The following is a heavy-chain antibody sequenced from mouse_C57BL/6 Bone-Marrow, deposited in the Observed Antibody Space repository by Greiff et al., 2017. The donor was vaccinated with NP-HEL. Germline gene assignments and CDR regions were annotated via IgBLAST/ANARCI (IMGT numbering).Heavy chain of an antibody. V-gene: IGHV1-18*01. D-gene: IGHD2-1*01. CDR3: AISMVYYGNYDAMDY. J-gene: IGHJ4*01. Sequence: EVMLVESGPELVKPGASVKIPCKASGYTFTDYNMDWVKQSHGKSLEWIGDINPNNGGTIYNQKFKGKATLTVDKSSSTAYMELRSLTSEDTAVYYCAISMVYYGNYDAMDYWGQGTSVTVSS. CDR1: GYTFTDYN. CDR2: INPNNGGT.